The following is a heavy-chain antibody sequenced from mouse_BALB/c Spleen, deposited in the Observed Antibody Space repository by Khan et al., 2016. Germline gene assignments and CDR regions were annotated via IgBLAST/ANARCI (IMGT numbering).Heavy chain of an antibody. V-gene: IGHV9-3*02. D-gene: IGHD2-13*01. CDR3: ARTGDYPSYAMDY. CDR2: INSNTGEP. Sequence: QIQLVQSGPELKKPGETVKISCKASGYTFTNYGMNWVKQAPGKGLKWMGWINSNTGEPTYAEEFKGRFAFSLETSASTAYLLIHNLKNEDTATYFRARTGDYPSYAMDYWGQGTSVTVSS. CDR1: GYTFTNYG. J-gene: IGHJ4*01.